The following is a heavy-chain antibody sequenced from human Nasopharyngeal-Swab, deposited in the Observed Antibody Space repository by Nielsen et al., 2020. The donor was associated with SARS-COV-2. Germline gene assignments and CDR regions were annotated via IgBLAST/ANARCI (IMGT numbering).Heavy chain of an antibody. Sequence: SQTLSLTCAFHGGSFNSYYWTWIRQSPGKVLEWIGEISHSGSTKYNPSLKSRLTISVDTSNNQFPLKLTSVTAADTGVYYCASIKSGPYSSLYYYGLDVWGPGTTVTVSS. V-gene: IGHV4-34*01. CDR3: ASIKSGPYSSLYYYGLDV. CDR2: ISHSGST. J-gene: IGHJ6*02. D-gene: IGHD1-26*01. CDR1: GGSFNSYY.